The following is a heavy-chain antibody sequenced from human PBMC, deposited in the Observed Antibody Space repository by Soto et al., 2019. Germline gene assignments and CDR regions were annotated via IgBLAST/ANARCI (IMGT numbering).Heavy chain of an antibody. D-gene: IGHD6-13*01. CDR3: ARDGGIAAAATGAFDI. J-gene: IGHJ3*02. Sequence: SVKVSCKASGGTFSSYAISWVRQAPGQGLEWMGGIIPIFGTANYAQKFQGRVTITADESTSTAYMELSSLRSEDTAVYYCARDGGIAAAATGAFDIWGQGTMVTVSS. CDR2: IIPIFGTA. CDR1: GGTFSSYA. V-gene: IGHV1-69*13.